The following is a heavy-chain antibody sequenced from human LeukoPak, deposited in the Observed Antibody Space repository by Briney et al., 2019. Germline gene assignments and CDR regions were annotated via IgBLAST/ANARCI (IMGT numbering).Heavy chain of an antibody. CDR2: INQDVSER. CDR3: ARDFD. J-gene: IGHJ4*02. Sequence: GGCLTLFCAASGFTFTTNCMTWVRQAPGKGLEWVANINQDVSERYYVDSVKGRFTISRDNAKSSLYMQMNSLRAEDTAVYYSARDFDWGQG. CDR1: GFTFTTNC. V-gene: IGHV3-7*05.